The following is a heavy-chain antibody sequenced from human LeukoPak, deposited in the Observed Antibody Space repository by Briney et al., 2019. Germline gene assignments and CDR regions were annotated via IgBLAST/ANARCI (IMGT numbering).Heavy chain of an antibody. Sequence: GSSVKVSCKASGGTFSSYAISWVRQAPGQGLEWMGGIIPIFGTADYAQKFQGRVTITADESTSTAYMELSSLRAEDTAVYYCVKGLVQTTMSYSVDYWGQGALVTVSS. CDR3: VKGLVQTTMSYSVDY. V-gene: IGHV1-69*01. CDR2: IIPIFGTA. CDR1: GGTFSSYA. D-gene: IGHD1-1*01. J-gene: IGHJ4*02.